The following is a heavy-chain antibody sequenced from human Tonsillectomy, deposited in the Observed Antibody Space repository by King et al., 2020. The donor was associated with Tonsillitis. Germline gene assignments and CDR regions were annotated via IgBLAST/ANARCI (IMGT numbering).Heavy chain of an antibody. CDR2: IHYSGST. Sequence: QLQESGPGLVKPSETLSLTCTVSGGSISRSSYYWGWIRQPPGKGLEWIGSIHYSGSTYYNPSLKSRVTISVDTSNKQFFLRLSSVTAADTGVYYCARHPIERATIAGTFENWGQGTLVTVSS. D-gene: IGHD5-24*01. J-gene: IGHJ4*02. CDR3: ARHPIERATIAGTFEN. CDR1: GGSISRSSYY. V-gene: IGHV4-39*01.